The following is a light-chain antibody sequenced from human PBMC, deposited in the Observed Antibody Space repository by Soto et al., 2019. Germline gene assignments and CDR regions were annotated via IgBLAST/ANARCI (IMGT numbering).Light chain of an antibody. CDR3: VLYMGSGISV. CDR1: SGSVSTSYY. V-gene: IGLV8-61*01. Sequence: QTVVTQEPSFSVSPGGTVTLTCGLSSGSVSTSYYPSWYQQTPGQAPRTLIYNTNTRSSGVPDRFSGSILGNKAALTITGAQADDESKYYCVLYMGSGISVFGTVTKLTVL. J-gene: IGLJ1*01. CDR2: NTN.